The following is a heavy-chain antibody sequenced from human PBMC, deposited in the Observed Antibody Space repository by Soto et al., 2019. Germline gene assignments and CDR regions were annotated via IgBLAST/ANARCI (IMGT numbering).Heavy chain of an antibody. J-gene: IGHJ4*01. V-gene: IGHV4-30-4*01. CDR3: ALGGYDVYFDY. D-gene: IGHD5-12*01. CDR1: GGSISSGGYY. Sequence: PSETLSLTCTVSGGSISSGGYYWGWILHPPGKGLEWIGYIYYSGSTYYNPSLKSRVTISVDTSKNQFSLKLSSVTAADTAVYYCALGGYDVYFDYWGQGTLVTVSS. CDR2: IYYSGST.